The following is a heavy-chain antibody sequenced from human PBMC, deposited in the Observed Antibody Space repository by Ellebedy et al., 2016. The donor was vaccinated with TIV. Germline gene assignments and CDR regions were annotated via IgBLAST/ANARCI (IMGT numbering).Heavy chain of an antibody. CDR2: ISTSSTYI. CDR3: AKGFRVDY. CDR1: GFTFSTYT. J-gene: IGHJ4*02. Sequence: PGGSLRLSCAASGFTFSTYTMNWVRQAPGKGLEWVSSISTSSTYIYNADSVKGRFTISRDNAKNSLYLQMNSLRDEDTAVYYCAKGFRVDYWGQGTLVTVSS. V-gene: IGHV3-21*01.